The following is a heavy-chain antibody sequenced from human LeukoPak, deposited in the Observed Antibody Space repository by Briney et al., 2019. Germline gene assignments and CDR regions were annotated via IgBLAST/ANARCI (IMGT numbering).Heavy chain of an antibody. J-gene: IGHJ4*02. Sequence: GGSLRLSCAVSGFTFSSYAISWVRQAPGTGLQWVSAISGSGYNTYYADSVKGRFTISRDNSKSTLYLQMDSLRAEDTAVYYCARDPYCTSASCRRDFDSWGQGTLVTVSS. V-gene: IGHV3-23*01. CDR1: GFTFSSYA. CDR3: ARDPYCTSASCRRDFDS. CDR2: ISGSGYNT. D-gene: IGHD2-2*01.